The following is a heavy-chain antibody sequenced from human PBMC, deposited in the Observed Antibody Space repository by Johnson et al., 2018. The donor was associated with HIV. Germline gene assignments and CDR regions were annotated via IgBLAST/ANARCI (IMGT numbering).Heavy chain of an antibody. CDR1: GFTFNSYG. CDR2: IKSKTDGGTT. CDR3: TTGFAAFDI. Sequence: VQLVESGGGVVQPGRSLRLSCAASGFTFNSYGMHWVRQAPGKGLEWVGRIKSKTDGGTTDYAAPVKGRFTISRDDSKNTLYLQINSLKTEDTAVYYCTTGFAAFDIWGQGTMVTVSS. J-gene: IGHJ3*02. V-gene: IGHV3-15*01.